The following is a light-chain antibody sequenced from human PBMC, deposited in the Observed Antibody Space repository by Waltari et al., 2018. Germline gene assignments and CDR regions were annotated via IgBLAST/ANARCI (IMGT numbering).Light chain of an antibody. CDR1: QSLLHNDGRSY. Sequence: EIMLTQTPLSLSVTPGQPASISCKSNQSLLHNDGRSYLYWYLQRPGQSPQLLFSEISSRFSGVPDRFSGSGSGADFTLRISRVEADDVGVYYCMQGIHRLTFGGGTKVEI. CDR3: MQGIHRLT. J-gene: IGKJ4*01. V-gene: IGKV2-29*02. CDR2: EIS.